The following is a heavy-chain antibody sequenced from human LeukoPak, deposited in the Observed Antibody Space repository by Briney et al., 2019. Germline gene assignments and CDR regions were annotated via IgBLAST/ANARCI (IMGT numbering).Heavy chain of an antibody. Sequence: GASVKVSCKASGYTFTNYYIHWVRQAPGQGLEWMGLINPGGGNTDYAQNFQGRVTITRDTSTSTVYMGLSSLRSEDTAVYYCARIRDGYNDAYDIWGQGTMVTVSS. D-gene: IGHD5-24*01. CDR1: GYTFTNYY. J-gene: IGHJ3*02. CDR3: ARIRDGYNDAYDI. CDR2: INPGGGNT. V-gene: IGHV1-46*01.